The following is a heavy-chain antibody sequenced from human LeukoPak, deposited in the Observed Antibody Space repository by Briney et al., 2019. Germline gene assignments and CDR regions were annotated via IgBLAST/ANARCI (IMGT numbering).Heavy chain of an antibody. J-gene: IGHJ4*02. CDR3: ARGGANYGSGSYYGN. D-gene: IGHD3-10*01. Sequence: TLSLTPAVSDGYIRRGGYYWRWLRQPPGRNLEWIGYIYYSGSTYYNPSLKSRVTISVDTSKNQFSLKLSSVTAADTAVYYCARGGANYGSGSYYGNWGQGTLVTVSS. V-gene: IGHV4-31*11. CDR2: IYYSGST. CDR1: DGYIRRGGYY.